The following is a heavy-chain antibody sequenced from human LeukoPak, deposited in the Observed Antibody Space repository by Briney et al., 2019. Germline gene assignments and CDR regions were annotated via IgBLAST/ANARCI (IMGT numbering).Heavy chain of an antibody. D-gene: IGHD3-3*01. CDR2: IRYDGSDK. CDR3: ARTGDYDFWSDYHFYYYYYMDV. Sequence: GGSLRLSCAASGFTFSSYGMHWGRPAPGKGLEWVAFIRYDGSDKYYADSLKGRFTISRDNSKNTLYLQMNSLRAEDTAVYYCARTGDYDFWSDYHFYYYYYMDVGGKGTTVTVSS. CDR1: GFTFSSYG. V-gene: IGHV3-30*02. J-gene: IGHJ6*03.